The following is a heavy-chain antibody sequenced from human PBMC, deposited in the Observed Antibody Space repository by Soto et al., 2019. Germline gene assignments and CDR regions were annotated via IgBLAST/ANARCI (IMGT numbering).Heavy chain of an antibody. V-gene: IGHV3-21*01. J-gene: IGHJ6*02. CDR3: ATDNSYSSGWYYYGMDV. D-gene: IGHD6-19*01. CDR2: TSRSSSYI. CDR1: GFTFSSYS. Sequence: XXSLRLSCAASGFTFSSYSMHWVLQAPGKGLEWVSSTSRSSSYIYYADSVKGRFTISRDNAKNSLYLQMNSLRAEETAVYYCATDNSYSSGWYYYGMDVWGQGTTVTVSS.